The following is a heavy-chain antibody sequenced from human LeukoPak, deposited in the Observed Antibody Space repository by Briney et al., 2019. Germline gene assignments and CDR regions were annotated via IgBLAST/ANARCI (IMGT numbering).Heavy chain of an antibody. CDR2: INPNSGGT. D-gene: IGHD6-6*01. CDR3: ARVLEYSSSSRTYYYYYYYMDV. V-gene: IGHV1-2*02. CDR1: GYTFTGYY. J-gene: IGHJ6*03. Sequence: ASVKVSCKASGYTFTGYYMHWVRQAPGQGLEGMGWINPNSGGTNYAQKFQGRVTMTRDTSISTAYMELSRLRSDDTAVYYCARVLEYSSSSRTYYYYYYYMDVWGKGTTVTVSS.